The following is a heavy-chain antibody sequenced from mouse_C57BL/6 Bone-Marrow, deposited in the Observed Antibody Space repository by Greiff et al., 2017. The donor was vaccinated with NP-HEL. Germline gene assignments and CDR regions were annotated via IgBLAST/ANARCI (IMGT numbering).Heavy chain of an antibody. CDR2: IRSKSNNYAT. D-gene: IGHD2-12*01. CDR3: VRLRRDAMDY. J-gene: IGHJ4*01. CDR1: GFSFNTYA. V-gene: IGHV10-1*01. Sequence: EVKLMESGGGLVQPKGSLKLSCAASGFSFNTYAMNWVRQAPGKGLEWVARIRSKSNNYATYYADSVKDRFTISRDDSESMLYLQMNNLKTEDTAMYYCVRLRRDAMDYWGQGTSVTVSS.